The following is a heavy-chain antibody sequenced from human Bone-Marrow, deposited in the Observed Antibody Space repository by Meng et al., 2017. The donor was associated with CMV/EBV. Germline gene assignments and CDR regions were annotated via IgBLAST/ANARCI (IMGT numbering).Heavy chain of an antibody. CDR1: GGSISSSSYY. CDR2: IYYSGST. CDR3: ASEDIVVVPAARGHWLDP. J-gene: IGHJ5*02. V-gene: IGHV4-39*07. Sequence: SETLSLTCTVSGGSISSSSYYWGWIRQPPGKGLEWIGSIYYSGSTYYNPSLKSRVTISVDTSKNQFSLKLSSVTAADTAVYYCASEDIVVVPAARGHWLDPWGHGTLVTVSS. D-gene: IGHD2-2*01.